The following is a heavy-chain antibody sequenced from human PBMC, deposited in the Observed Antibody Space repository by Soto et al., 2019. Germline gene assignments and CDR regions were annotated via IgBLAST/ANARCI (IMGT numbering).Heavy chain of an antibody. CDR3: AHRHRDESDGGYYPLKFDY. D-gene: IGHD3-22*01. J-gene: IGHJ4*02. CDR2: IFSNDEK. Sequence: SGPTLVNPTETLTLTCTVSGFSLSNARMGVSWIRQPPGKALEWLAHIFSNDEKSYSTSLKSRLTISKDTSKSQVVLTMTNMDPVDTATYSCAHRHRDESDGGYYPLKFDYWGQGALVTVSS. V-gene: IGHV2-26*01. CDR1: GFSLSNARMG.